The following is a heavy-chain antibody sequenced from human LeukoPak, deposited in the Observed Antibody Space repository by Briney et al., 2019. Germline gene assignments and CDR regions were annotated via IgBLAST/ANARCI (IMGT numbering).Heavy chain of an antibody. D-gene: IGHD6-19*01. J-gene: IGHJ4*02. CDR3: ARMYTDGWYEY. CDR2: IHYTGAT. CDR1: GDSVNNNLYF. V-gene: IGHV4-39*01. Sequence: SETLSLTCSVSGDSVNNNLYFWAWIRQPPGKGLKWVGSIHYTGATYYSPSLKSRVTISIDTSKNQFSLRLTSLTAADTAVYYCARMYTDGWYEYWGQGILVTASS.